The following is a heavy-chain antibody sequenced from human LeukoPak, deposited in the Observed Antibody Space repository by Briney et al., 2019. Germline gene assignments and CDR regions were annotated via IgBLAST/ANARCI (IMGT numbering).Heavy chain of an antibody. J-gene: IGHJ4*02. D-gene: IGHD3-3*01. CDR3: ARGDTIFGVVTDC. CDR1: GGSISSGGYY. Sequence: PSQTLSLTCTVSGGSISSGGYYWSWIRQHPGKGLEWIGYIYYSGSTYYNPSLKSRVTISVDTSKNQFSLKLSSVTAADTAVYYCARGDTIFGVVTDCWGQGTLVTVSS. V-gene: IGHV4-31*03. CDR2: IYYSGST.